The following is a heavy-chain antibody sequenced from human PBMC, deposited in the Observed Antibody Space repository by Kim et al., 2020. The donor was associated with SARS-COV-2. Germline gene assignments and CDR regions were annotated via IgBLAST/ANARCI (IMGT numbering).Heavy chain of an antibody. V-gene: IGHV1-3*01. CDR1: GYTFTSYA. CDR2: INAGNGNT. J-gene: IGHJ3*02. CDR3: ARGLLWFGELSPEGAFDI. Sequence: ASVKVSCKASGYTFTSYAMHWVRQAPGQRLEWMGWINAGNGNTKYSQKFQGRVTITRDTSASTAYMELSSLRSEDTAVYYCARGLLWFGELSPEGAFDIWGQGTMVTVSS. D-gene: IGHD3-10*01.